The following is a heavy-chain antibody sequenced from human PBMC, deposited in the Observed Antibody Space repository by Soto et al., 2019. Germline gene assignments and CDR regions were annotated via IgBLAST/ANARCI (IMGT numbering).Heavy chain of an antibody. Sequence: PSETLSLTCAVSGDSVTSNVWWSWVRQPPGKGLEWIGEAYHNGLTDYNPSLKSRVTMSVDTSKNEFSLKSTSLTAADTAIYYCARDAAVPGESDRFDYWGQGTLVTVSS. J-gene: IGHJ4*02. CDR2: AYHNGLT. CDR3: ARDAAVPGESDRFDY. D-gene: IGHD6-19*01. V-gene: IGHV4-4*02. CDR1: GDSVTSNVW.